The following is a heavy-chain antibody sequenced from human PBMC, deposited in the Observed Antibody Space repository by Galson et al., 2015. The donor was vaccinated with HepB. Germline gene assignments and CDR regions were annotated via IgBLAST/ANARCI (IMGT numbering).Heavy chain of an antibody. CDR2: ISSSGSTI. D-gene: IGHD4-17*01. CDR1: GFTFSSYE. J-gene: IGHJ2*01. CDR3: ARAVYGDYGFWYFDL. Sequence: SLRLSCAASGFTFSSYEMNWVRQAPGKGLEWVSYISSSGSTIYYADSVKGRFTISRDNAKNSLYLQMNSLRAGDTAVYYCARAVYGDYGFWYFDLWGRGTLVTVSS. V-gene: IGHV3-48*03.